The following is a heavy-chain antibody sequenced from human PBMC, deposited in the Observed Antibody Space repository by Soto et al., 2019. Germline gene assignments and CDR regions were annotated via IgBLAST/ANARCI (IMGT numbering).Heavy chain of an antibody. CDR2: ISDPVTGNT. CDR1: GFIFNHYT. Sequence: PGESLRLSCAASGFIFNHYTLNWVRRAPGKGLEWVATISDPVTGNTHYSDSARGRFIVSRDDSRNMVFLQMDNLRAEDTAIYYCTTWLTAHFDYWGRGTQVTVSS. D-gene: IGHD2-21*02. J-gene: IGHJ4*02. CDR3: TTWLTAHFDY. V-gene: IGHV3-23*01.